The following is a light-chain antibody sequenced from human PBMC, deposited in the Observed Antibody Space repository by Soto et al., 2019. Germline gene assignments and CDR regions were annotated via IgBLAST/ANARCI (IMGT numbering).Light chain of an antibody. J-gene: IGKJ1*01. CDR2: GTS. CDR1: QRVSSN. CDR3: QQYNNWPRT. V-gene: IGKV3-15*01. Sequence: EREIPQSPAPLSVSPGERSTLSCRASQRVSSNLAWYHQKPGQAPRLLIYGTSTRSAGIPASFSGSGSGTEYTLTISSLLSEDFVVYYYQQYNNWPRTFGQGTKVDIK.